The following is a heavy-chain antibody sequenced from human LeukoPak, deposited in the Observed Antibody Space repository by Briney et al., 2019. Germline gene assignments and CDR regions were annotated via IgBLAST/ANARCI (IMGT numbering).Heavy chain of an antibody. CDR1: GFIFNIYG. D-gene: IGHD6-13*01. CDR2: TWFDGSHN. V-gene: IGHV3-33*01. Sequence: PGGSLRLSCAASGFIFNIYGMHCVRQSPGKGREWVALTWFDGSHNYYADSVKGRFTISRDNSKHTLYLQMNSLRAEDTAVYFCAREDQQLVRIYLDFWGQGTLVTVSS. CDR3: AREDQQLVRIYLDF. J-gene: IGHJ4*02.